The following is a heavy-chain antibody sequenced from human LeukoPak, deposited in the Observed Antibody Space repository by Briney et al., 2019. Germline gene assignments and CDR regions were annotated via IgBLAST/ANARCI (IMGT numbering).Heavy chain of an antibody. J-gene: IGHJ4*02. V-gene: IGHV3-73*01. CDR2: IRSKANSYAT. CDR1: GFTFSGSA. D-gene: IGHD4-17*01. CDR3: TRLHGDYDGY. Sequence: GGSLRLSCAASGFTFSGSAMHWVRQASGKGLEWVGRIRSKANSYATAYAASVKGRFTISRDDSKNTAYLQMNGLKTEDTAVYYCTRLHGDYDGYWGQGTLVTVSS.